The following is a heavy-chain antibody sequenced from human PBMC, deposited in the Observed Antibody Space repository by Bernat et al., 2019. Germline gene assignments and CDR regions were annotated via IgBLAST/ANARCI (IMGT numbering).Heavy chain of an antibody. CDR3: ARTPRGVTFDY. CDR2: IYSGGST. V-gene: IGHV3-66*01. J-gene: IGHJ4*02. D-gene: IGHD3-10*01. Sequence: EVQLVESGGGLVQPGGSLRLSCAASGFTVSSSYMSWVRQAQGKGLEWVSVIYSGGSTYYADSVKGRFTISRDNSKNTLYLQMNSLRAEDTAVYYCARTPRGVTFDYWGQGTLVTVSS. CDR1: GFTVSSSY.